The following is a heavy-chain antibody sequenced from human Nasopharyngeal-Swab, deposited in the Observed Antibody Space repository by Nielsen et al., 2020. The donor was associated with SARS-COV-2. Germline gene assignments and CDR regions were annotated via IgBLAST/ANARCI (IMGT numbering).Heavy chain of an antibody. D-gene: IGHD3/OR15-3a*01. J-gene: IGHJ5*02. Sequence: LKVSCKGSGYTFSGYWIGWVRQMPGKGLEWMGIIYTDDSDTRYSPSFQGPVPMSAYKSTSPADLQWSSLKASDTAMYYGARCKNPSFGPFRFDPWGQGTLVTVSS. CDR3: ARCKNPSFGPFRFDP. CDR2: IYTDDSDT. V-gene: IGHV5-51*01. CDR1: GYTFSGYW.